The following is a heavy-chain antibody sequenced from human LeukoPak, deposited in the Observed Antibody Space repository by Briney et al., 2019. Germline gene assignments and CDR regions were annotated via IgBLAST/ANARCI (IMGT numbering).Heavy chain of an antibody. Sequence: SETLSLTCTVSGGSISSGSYYWSWIRQPAGKGLEWIGRIYTSGSTNYNPSLKSRVTISVDTSKNQFSLKLSSVTAADTAVYYCASAVIAAAGSFYYWGQGTLVTVSS. CDR1: GGSISSGSYY. D-gene: IGHD6-13*01. CDR3: ASAVIAAAGSFYY. CDR2: IYTSGST. J-gene: IGHJ4*02. V-gene: IGHV4-61*02.